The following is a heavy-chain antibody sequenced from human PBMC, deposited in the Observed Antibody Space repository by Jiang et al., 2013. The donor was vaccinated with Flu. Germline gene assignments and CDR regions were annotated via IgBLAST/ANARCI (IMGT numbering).Heavy chain of an antibody. J-gene: IGHJ5*02. D-gene: IGHD4-17*01. CDR1: GGSISSSSYY. CDR3: ARSGTTATGNGDWFDP. CDR2: IYHSGST. Sequence: GSGLVKPSETLSLTCTVSGGSISSSSYYWGWIRQPPGKGLEWIGEIYHSGSTNYNPSLKSRVTISVDKSKNQFSLKLSSVTAADTAVYYCARSGTTATGNGDWFDPWGQGTLVTVSS. V-gene: IGHV4-39*07.